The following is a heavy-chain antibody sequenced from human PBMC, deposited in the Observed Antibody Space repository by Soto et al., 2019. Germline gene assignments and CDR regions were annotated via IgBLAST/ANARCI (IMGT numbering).Heavy chain of an antibody. D-gene: IGHD6-19*01. CDR3: ARDRSGWTYYFDY. CDR1: GFTVSSNY. V-gene: IGHV3-21*01. Sequence: EVQLVETGGGLIQPGGSLRLSRAASGFTVSSNYMSWVRQAPGKGLEWVSSISSSSSYIYYADSVKGRLTISRDNAKNSLYLQMNSLRAEDTAVYYCARDRSGWTYYFDYWGQGTLVTVSS. CDR2: ISSSSSYI. J-gene: IGHJ4*02.